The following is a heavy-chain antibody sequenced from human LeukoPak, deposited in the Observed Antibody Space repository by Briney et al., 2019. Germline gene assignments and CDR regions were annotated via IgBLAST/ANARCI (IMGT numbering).Heavy chain of an antibody. CDR3: ARTTTIFGVVTKFDY. J-gene: IGHJ4*02. Sequence: KPSETLSLTCAVYGGSFSGYYWSWIRQPPGKGLEWIGEINHSGSTNYNPSLKSRVTISVDTSKNQFSLKLSSVTAADTAVYYCARTTTIFGVVTKFDYWGQGTLVTVSS. CDR2: INHSGST. CDR1: GGSFSGYY. D-gene: IGHD3-3*01. V-gene: IGHV4-34*01.